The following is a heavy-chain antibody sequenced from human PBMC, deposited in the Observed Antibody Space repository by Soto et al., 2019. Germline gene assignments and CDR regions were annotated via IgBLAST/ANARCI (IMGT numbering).Heavy chain of an antibody. D-gene: IGHD6-13*01. CDR3: ARDPGIAAADYGMDV. J-gene: IGHJ6*02. Sequence: GGSLRLSCAASGFTFSSYIMNWVRQAPGKGLEWVSYISSSSSTIYYADSVKGRFTISRDNAKNSLYLQMNSLRDEDTAVYCCARDPGIAAADYGMDVWGQGTTVTVSS. CDR2: ISSSSSTI. V-gene: IGHV3-48*02. CDR1: GFTFSSYI.